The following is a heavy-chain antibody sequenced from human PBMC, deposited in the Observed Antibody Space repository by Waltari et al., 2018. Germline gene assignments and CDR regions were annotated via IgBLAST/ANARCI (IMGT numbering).Heavy chain of an antibody. Sequence: QVQLQESGPGLVKPSETLSLTCTVSGGPTSTYYWSWVRQSPGTGLEWIGYIHYSGSSVYNPSLRSRVAISLDTPNHLSSLRLRSVTAADAAIYYCARADTSTSYFYYYMDVWGKGTTVTVSS. CDR1: GGPTSTYY. V-gene: IGHV4-59*01. CDR2: IHYSGSS. D-gene: IGHD1-26*01. CDR3: ARADTSTSYFYYYMDV. J-gene: IGHJ6*03.